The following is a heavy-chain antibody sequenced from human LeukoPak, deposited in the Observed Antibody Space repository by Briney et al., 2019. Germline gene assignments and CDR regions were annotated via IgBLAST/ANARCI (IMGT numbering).Heavy chain of an antibody. CDR2: IYIGDST. CDR1: GFTVSSNY. J-gene: IGHJ4*02. V-gene: IGHV3-66*01. D-gene: IGHD4-17*01. CDR3: ARVTDGDYPDY. Sequence: PGGSLRLSCAASGFTVSSNYMTWVRQPPGKGLEWVSLIYIGDSTFYADSVKGRFTISRDSSKNTLYLQMNSLRGEDTAVYYCARVTDGDYPDYWGQGTLVTVSS.